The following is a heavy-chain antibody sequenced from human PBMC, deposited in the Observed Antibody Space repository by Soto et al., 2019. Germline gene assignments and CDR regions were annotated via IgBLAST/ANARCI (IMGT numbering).Heavy chain of an antibody. J-gene: IGHJ4*02. Sequence: GGSLRLSCAASGFTFSSYAMSWVRQAPGKGLEWVSAISGSGGSTYYADSVKGRFTISRDNSKNTPYLQMNSLRAEDTAVYYCAKALDYGDYYFDYWGQGTLVTVSS. V-gene: IGHV3-23*01. CDR3: AKALDYGDYYFDY. CDR2: ISGSGGST. CDR1: GFTFSSYA. D-gene: IGHD4-17*01.